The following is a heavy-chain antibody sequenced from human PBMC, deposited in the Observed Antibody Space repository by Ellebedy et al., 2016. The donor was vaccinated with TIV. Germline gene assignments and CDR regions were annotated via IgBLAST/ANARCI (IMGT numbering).Heavy chain of an antibody. CDR1: GFIFSSSW. CDR2: ISYDGSSK. CDR3: VLVGAHGGSYSYYYGMDG. Sequence: AGSLRLSXAASGFIFSSSWMSWVRQAPGKGLEWVAVISYDGSSKYYADSVKGRFTISRDNSNNTLDLQMNSLRAEDTAVYYCVLVGAHGGSYSYYYGMDGWGQGTTVTVSS. V-gene: IGHV3-30-3*01. J-gene: IGHJ6*02. D-gene: IGHD1-26*01.